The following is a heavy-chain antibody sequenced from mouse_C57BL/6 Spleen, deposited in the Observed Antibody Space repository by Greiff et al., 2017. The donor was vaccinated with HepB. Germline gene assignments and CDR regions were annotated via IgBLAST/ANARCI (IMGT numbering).Heavy chain of an antibody. D-gene: IGHD3-3*01. Sequence: QVQLQQPGAELVRPGSSVKLSCKASGYTFTSYWLDWVKQRPGPGLEWIGNIYPSDSETHYNQKFKDKATLTVDKSSSTAYMQLSSLTSEDSAVYYCARGGRGFAYWGQGTLVTVSA. CDR3: ARGGRGFAY. CDR2: IYPSDSET. J-gene: IGHJ3*01. V-gene: IGHV1-61*01. CDR1: GYTFTSYW.